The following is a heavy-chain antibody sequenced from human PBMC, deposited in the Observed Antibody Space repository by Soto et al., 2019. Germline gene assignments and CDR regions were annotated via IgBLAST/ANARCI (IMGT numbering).Heavy chain of an antibody. CDR1: GGSFTSNNW. CDR3: ASRDPGTSVDY. CDR2: ICRTGST. D-gene: IGHD1-7*01. J-gene: IGHJ4*02. Sequence: SETLSLTCAVSGGSFTSNNWWTWVRQPPGQGLEWIGEICRTGSTNYNPSLKSRVTISLDKSENQFSLKVTSLTAADTAVYYCASRDPGTSVDYWGQGTLVTVSS. V-gene: IGHV4-4*02.